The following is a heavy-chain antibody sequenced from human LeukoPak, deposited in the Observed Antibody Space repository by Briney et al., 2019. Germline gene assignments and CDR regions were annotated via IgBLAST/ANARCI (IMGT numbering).Heavy chain of an antibody. CDR2: INTNTGNP. CDR3: ARVAEYSSGWYDPFDY. V-gene: IGHV7-4-1*02. D-gene: IGHD6-19*01. J-gene: IGHJ4*02. Sequence: ASVKVSCKASGYSFTSYAMNWVRQAPGQGLEWMGWINTNTGNPTYAQGFTGRCVFSLDTSVSTAYLQISSLKAEDTAVYSCARVAEYSSGWYDPFDYWGQGTLVTVSS. CDR1: GYSFTSYA.